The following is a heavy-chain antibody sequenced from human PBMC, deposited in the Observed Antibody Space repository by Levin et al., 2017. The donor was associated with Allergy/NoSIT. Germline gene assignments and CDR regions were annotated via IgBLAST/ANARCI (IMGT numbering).Heavy chain of an antibody. CDR3: ATDLVTGTTRGVRDY. CDR2: FDPEDGET. Sequence: GGSLRLSCKVSGYTLTELSMHWVRQAPGKGLEWMGGFDPEDGETIYAQKFQGRVTMTEDTSTDTAYMELSSLRSEDTAVYYCATDLVTGTTRGVRDYWGQGTLVTVSS. D-gene: IGHD1-7*01. J-gene: IGHJ4*02. V-gene: IGHV1-24*01. CDR1: GYTLTELS.